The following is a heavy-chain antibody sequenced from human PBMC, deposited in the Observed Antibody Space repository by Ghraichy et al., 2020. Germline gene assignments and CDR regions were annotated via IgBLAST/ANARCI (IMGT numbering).Heavy chain of an antibody. CDR2: IGSWRGETT. J-gene: IGHJ1*01. CDR1: GFVFSEYV. V-gene: IGHV3-23*01. CDR3: AKDHGGLVGYQLPPEYFQH. Sequence: SLRLSCAASGFVFSEYVMNWVRQAPGKGLEWVSVIGSWRGETTHYADSVKGRFAISRDNSKNTLYLQMNSLRAEDTAVYYCAKDHGGLVGYQLPPEYFQHWGQGTLVTVSS. D-gene: IGHD2-2*01.